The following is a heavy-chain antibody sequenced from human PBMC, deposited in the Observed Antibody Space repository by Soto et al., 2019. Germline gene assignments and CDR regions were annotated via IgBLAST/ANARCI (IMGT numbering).Heavy chain of an antibody. Sequence: SETLSLTCTVSGGSITSGGYYWSWIRQHPGKGLEWIGYIYDSGNTYYNPSLKSRVTISVDTSKNQFFLKLSSVTAADTAVYYCARKAGSYYGGYYYYYGMDVWGQGTTVTVSS. CDR1: GGSITSGGYY. CDR2: IYDSGNT. D-gene: IGHD3-10*01. J-gene: IGHJ6*02. V-gene: IGHV4-31*03. CDR3: ARKAGSYYGGYYYYYGMDV.